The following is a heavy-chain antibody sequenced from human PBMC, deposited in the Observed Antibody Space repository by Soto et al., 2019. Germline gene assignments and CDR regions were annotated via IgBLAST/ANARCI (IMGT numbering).Heavy chain of an antibody. CDR1: GYTFSGYE. D-gene: IGHD3-3*01. Sequence: ASVKVSCKASGYTFSGYEINWVRQATGQGLEWMGGVSPDSGSTGYAGIFQGRVTITWDRSTTTAYMDLSSLTSEASAVYYCARATELRYVEWSVYRGGNYAMDVWGQGTTVTVSS. CDR2: VSPDSGST. V-gene: IGHV1-8*03. CDR3: ARATELRYVEWSVYRGGNYAMDV. J-gene: IGHJ6*02.